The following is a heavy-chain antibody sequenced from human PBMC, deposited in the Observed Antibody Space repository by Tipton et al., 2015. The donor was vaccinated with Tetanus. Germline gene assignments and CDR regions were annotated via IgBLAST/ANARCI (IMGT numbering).Heavy chain of an antibody. CDR3: ARGTGDY. CDR2: IYYSGST. Sequence: TLSLTCSASGGSLRSGDHYWSWIRQPPGKGLEWIGYIYYSGSTNYNPSLKSRVTISVDTSKNQFSLKLSSVTAADTAVYYCARGTGDYWGQGTLVTVSS. CDR1: GGSLRSGDHY. D-gene: IGHD1-14*01. J-gene: IGHJ4*02. V-gene: IGHV4-61*08.